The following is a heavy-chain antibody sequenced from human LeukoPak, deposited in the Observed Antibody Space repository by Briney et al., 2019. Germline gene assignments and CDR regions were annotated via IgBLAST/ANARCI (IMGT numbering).Heavy chain of an antibody. CDR1: GGSITSYY. V-gene: IGHV4-59*01. Sequence: SETLSLTCNVSGGSITSYYWSWIRQPPGKGLEWIGDIYYTGRTDYNSSHKSRVTISVDTSRSQFSLKLSSVTTADTAVYYCARAPPRGVGPTHFDYWGQGILVTVSS. CDR3: ARAPPRGVGPTHFDY. D-gene: IGHD1-26*01. J-gene: IGHJ4*02. CDR2: IYYTGRT.